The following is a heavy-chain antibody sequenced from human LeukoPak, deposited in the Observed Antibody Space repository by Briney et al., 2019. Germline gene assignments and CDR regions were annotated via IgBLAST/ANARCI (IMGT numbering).Heavy chain of an antibody. V-gene: IGHV4-34*01. CDR3: ARGRPTETTSGFDY. J-gene: IGHJ4*02. CDR2: INHSGST. CDR1: GGSFSGYY. Sequence: SETLSLTCAVYGGSFSGYYWSWIRQPPGKGLEWIGEINHSGSTNYNPSLKSRVTISVDTSKNQFSLKLSSVTAADTAVYYCARGRPTETTSGFDYWGQGTLVTVSS. D-gene: IGHD4-17*01.